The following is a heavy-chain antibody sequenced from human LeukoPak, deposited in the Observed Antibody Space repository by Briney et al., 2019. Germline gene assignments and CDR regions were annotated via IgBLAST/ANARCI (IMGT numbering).Heavy chain of an antibody. D-gene: IGHD3-3*01. CDR2: ITGDCNYI. J-gene: IGHJ4*02. Sequence: GGSLRLSCAASGFTFSSYSMNWVRQAPGKGLEWVSSITGDCNYIFYADSVKGRFTISRDNAQNSLFLELNSLRGEDTAVYYCARERNFYYFDYWGQGALVTVSS. CDR1: GFTFSSYS. V-gene: IGHV3-21*01. CDR3: ARERNFYYFDY.